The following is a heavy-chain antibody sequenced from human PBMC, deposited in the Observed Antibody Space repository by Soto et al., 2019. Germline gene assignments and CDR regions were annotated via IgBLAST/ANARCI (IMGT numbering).Heavy chain of an antibody. Sequence: SVPTLVNPTETLTLTCTVSGFSLSNARMSVSWIRQPPGKALEWLAHIFSNDAKSYSASLKNRLTISKDTSKSQVVLTMTKMDPVDTATYYCARIRGWGWLGPNDYWGQGTLVTVSS. J-gene: IGHJ4*02. D-gene: IGHD3-10*01. CDR3: ARIRGWGWLGPNDY. V-gene: IGHV2-26*01. CDR2: IFSNDAK. CDR1: GFSLSNARMS.